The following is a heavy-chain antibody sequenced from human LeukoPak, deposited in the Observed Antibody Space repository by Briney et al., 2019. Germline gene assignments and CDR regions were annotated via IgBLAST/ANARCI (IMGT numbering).Heavy chain of an antibody. D-gene: IGHD3-16*01. CDR3: AKDRDVWGSLLDY. J-gene: IGHJ4*02. V-gene: IGHV3-23*01. CDR1: GFIFSHYG. Sequence: GGSLRLSCAASGFIFSHYGMNWVRQAPGKGLEWVSGITSRSTTYYADSVKGRFTISRDNSKNTLYLQMNSLRAEDTAVYYCAKDRDVWGSLLDYWGQGTLVTVSS. CDR2: ITSRSTT.